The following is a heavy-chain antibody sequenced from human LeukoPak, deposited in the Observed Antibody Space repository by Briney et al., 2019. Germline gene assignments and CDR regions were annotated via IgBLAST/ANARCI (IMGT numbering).Heavy chain of an antibody. CDR2: MNPNSGNT. J-gene: IGHJ6*03. Sequence: ASVKVSCKASGYIFTSYDINWVRQATGQGLEWMGWMNPNSGNTGYAQKFQGRVTMTRNTSISTAYMELSSLRSEDTAVYYCARGDCSGGSCYPEYYYYYYMDVWGKGTTVTVSS. CDR1: GYIFTSYD. V-gene: IGHV1-8*01. D-gene: IGHD2-15*01. CDR3: ARGDCSGGSCYPEYYYYYYMDV.